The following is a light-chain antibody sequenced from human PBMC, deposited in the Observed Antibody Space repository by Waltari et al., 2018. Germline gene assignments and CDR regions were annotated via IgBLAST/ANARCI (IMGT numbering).Light chain of an antibody. CDR2: TNN. V-gene: IGLV1-44*01. Sequence: QSVLTQPPSPSVPPGQGVPIPCSGRNSNIGSNSVNWYQQPPGTAPNLLIYTNNQRPSGVPDRFSGSKSGTSATLAIGGLRSADEADYYCAAWDDSLNGWVFGGGTKLTVL. CDR1: NSNIGSNS. CDR3: AAWDDSLNGWV. J-gene: IGLJ3*02.